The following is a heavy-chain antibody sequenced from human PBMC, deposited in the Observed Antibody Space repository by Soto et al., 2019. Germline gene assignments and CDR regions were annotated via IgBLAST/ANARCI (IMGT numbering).Heavy chain of an antibody. CDR1: GFKFSNYA. D-gene: IGHD3-16*01. Sequence: PGGSLRLSCAASGFKFSNYAMSWVRQAPGKGLEWVSLISATGGGTYYADSVKGRFTISRHNSHNTLYLQVNSLTAEATAVYYCAKDRRAGGNSAFYFDFWGQGA. V-gene: IGHV3-23*01. CDR2: ISATGGGT. CDR3: AKDRRAGGNSAFYFDF. J-gene: IGHJ4*02.